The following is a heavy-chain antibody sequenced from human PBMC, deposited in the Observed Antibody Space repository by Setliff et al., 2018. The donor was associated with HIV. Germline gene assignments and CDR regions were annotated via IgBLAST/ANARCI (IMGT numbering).Heavy chain of an antibody. D-gene: IGHD6-19*01. CDR2: IYHSGTT. CDR1: GYSISSGYY. V-gene: IGHV4-38-2*01. CDR3: ARGLRAVASYYFDY. Sequence: PSETLSLTCAVSGYSISSGYYWGWIRQPPGKGLEWVGSIYHSGTTYYNPSLKSRVTVSVDTSKNQFSLKLGSVTAADTAVYYCARGLRAVASYYFDYWGQGTLVTVSS. J-gene: IGHJ4*02.